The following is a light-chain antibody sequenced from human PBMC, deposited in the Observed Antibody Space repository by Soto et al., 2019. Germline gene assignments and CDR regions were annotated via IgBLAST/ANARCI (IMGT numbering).Light chain of an antibody. CDR3: QQYGSSPPYT. J-gene: IGKJ1*01. V-gene: IGKV3-20*01. CDR1: QSVSSSY. Sequence: EIVLTQSPGTLSLSPGERGTLSCRGSQSVSSSYLAWYQQKPGQAPRLLIYGASSRATGIPDRFSGSGSGTDFTLTISRLEPEDFAVYYCQQYGSSPPYTFGQGTKVDIK. CDR2: GAS.